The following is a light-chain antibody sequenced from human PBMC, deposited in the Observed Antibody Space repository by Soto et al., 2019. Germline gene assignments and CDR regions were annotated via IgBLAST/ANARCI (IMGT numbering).Light chain of an antibody. J-gene: IGKJ4*01. CDR3: QQYNTNPLT. Sequence: DIQMTQSPSTLSASVGDRVTITCQASQSINTWLAWYRQTPGKAPKLLIFDASYLASGVPSRFGGSGSGTEFPLTISSLQPDDLATYYCQQYNTNPLTFGGGTKVEIK. V-gene: IGKV1-5*01. CDR1: QSINTW. CDR2: DAS.